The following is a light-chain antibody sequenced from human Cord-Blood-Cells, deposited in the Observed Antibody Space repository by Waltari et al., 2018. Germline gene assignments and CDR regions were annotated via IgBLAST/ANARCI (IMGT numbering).Light chain of an antibody. CDR1: SLPKHY. Sequence: SYELTQPPSVSVSPGQTARITCSGDSLPKHYAYWYQQKPGQAPVLGIYKDGERPSGIPERFSGSSSGTTVTLTISGVQAEDEADYYCQSADSSGTYPVFGGGTKLTVL. V-gene: IGLV3-25*02. J-gene: IGLJ3*02. CDR3: QSADSSGTYPV. CDR2: KDG.